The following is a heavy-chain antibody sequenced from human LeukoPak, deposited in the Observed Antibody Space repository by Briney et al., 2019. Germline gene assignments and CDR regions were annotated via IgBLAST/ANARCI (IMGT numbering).Heavy chain of an antibody. V-gene: IGHV1-69*04. D-gene: IGHD3-9*01. CDR1: GGTFSSYA. CDR2: IIPILGIA. Sequence: SVKVSCKASGGTFSSYAISWVRQAPGQGLEWMGRIIPILGIANYAQKFQGRVTITADKSTSTAYMELSSLRSEDTAVYYCARDMDDILTGSGFDPWGQGTLATVSS. J-gene: IGHJ5*02. CDR3: ARDMDDILTGSGFDP.